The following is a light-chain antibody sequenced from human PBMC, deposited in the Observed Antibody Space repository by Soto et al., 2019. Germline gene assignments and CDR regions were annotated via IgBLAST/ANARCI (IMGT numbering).Light chain of an antibody. V-gene: IGLV4-69*01. CDR3: QTWGTGIQV. Sequence: QPVLTQSPSASASLGASVKLTCTLSSGHSSYAIAWHQQQPEKGPRYFMKLNSDGSHSKGDGIPDRFSGSSSGAERYLTISSRQSEDEADYYCQTWGTGIQVFGTGTKLTVL. J-gene: IGLJ1*01. CDR1: SGHSSYA. CDR2: LNSDGSH.